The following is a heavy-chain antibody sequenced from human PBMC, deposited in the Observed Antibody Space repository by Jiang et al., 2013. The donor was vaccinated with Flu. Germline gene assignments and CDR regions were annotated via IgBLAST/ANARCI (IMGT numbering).Heavy chain of an antibody. D-gene: IGHD5-18*01. J-gene: IGHJ4*02. CDR3: ARVVVGLGHVDTAMDPPYTFDY. V-gene: IGHV1-2*02. CDR1: GYTFTGYY. CDR2: INPNSGGT. Sequence: GAEVKKPGASVKVSCKASGYTFTGYYMHWVRQAPGQGLEWMGWINPNSGGTNYAQKFQGRVTMTRDTSISTAYMELSRLRSDDTAVYYCARVVVGLGHVDTAMDPPYTFDYWGQGTLVTVSS.